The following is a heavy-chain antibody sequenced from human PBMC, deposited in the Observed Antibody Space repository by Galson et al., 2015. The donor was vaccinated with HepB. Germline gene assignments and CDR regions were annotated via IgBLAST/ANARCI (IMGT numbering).Heavy chain of an antibody. CDR2: IKPSSRSI. V-gene: IGHV1-46*03. CDR3: TRQQVYSSGWNVSRDYYFGLDV. J-gene: IGHJ6*02. Sequence: SVKVSCKASGYTFTKNYIHWVRQAPGQGLEWMGIIKPSSRSINYAQKFQGRVTMTRDTSTSTVYMELSSLRFEDTAVYYCTRQQVYSSGWNVSRDYYFGLDVWGQGTTVIVSS. D-gene: IGHD6-19*01. CDR1: GYTFTKNY.